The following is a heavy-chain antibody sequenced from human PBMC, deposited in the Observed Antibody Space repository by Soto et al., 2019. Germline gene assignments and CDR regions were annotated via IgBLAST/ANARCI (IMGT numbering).Heavy chain of an antibody. CDR1: GYTFTSYG. V-gene: IGHV1-18*01. J-gene: IGHJ4*02. CDR3: ARDLGGQIVDS. D-gene: IGHD1-26*01. Sequence: QVQLVQSGAEVKKPGASVKVSCKASGYTFTSYGISWVRQAPGQGLEWMGWISGYNGNTKYAQKPEGRHTTTTHTSRSTPYRGLRSRRLTDPAVNSGARDLGGQIVDSGGQGPLVTVSS. CDR2: ISGYNGNT.